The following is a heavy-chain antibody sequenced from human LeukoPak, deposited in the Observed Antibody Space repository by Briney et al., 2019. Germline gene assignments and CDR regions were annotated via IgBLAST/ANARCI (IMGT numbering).Heavy chain of an antibody. Sequence: ASVKVSCKASGYTFTGYYIHWVRQAPGQGLEWMGWINPHSGGTNYAQKFQGGVTMTRDTSITTAYMELNSLRAEDTAVYYCAKDLEYYYDSSGYWYFDYWGQGTLVTVSS. CDR3: AKDLEYYYDSSGYWYFDY. J-gene: IGHJ4*02. D-gene: IGHD3-22*01. V-gene: IGHV1-2*02. CDR1: GYTFTGYY. CDR2: INPHSGGT.